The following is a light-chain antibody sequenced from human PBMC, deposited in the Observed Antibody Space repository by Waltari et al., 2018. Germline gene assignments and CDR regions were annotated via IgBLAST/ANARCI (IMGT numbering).Light chain of an antibody. CDR3: QVWDSSAYV. Sequence: SYELTQSPAVSVSPGQTASITCSGDGLGNKYVSWYQKRPGQSPLLVIYETTKRPSGTPGGFSVSHCGHTATLTISGTQPTDECDYYCQVWDSSAYVFGSGTKVTVL. V-gene: IGLV3-1*01. J-gene: IGLJ1*01. CDR1: GLGNKY. CDR2: ETT.